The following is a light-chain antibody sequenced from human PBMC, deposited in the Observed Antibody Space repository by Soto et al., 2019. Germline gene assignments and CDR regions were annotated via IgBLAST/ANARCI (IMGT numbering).Light chain of an antibody. J-gene: IGKJ1*01. CDR1: QSVNSN. V-gene: IGKV3-15*01. Sequence: EIVMTQSPATLSVFPGERATLSCRASQSVNSNLAWYQQKPGQAPRLLIFGASTRATGIPVRFSGSGSGTEFTLTISSLQSEDFAVYYCQQYNNWPPWTFGQGTKVEIK. CDR2: GAS. CDR3: QQYNNWPPWT.